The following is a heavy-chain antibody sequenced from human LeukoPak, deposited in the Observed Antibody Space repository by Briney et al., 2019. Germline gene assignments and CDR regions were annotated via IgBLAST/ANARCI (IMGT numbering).Heavy chain of an antibody. CDR2: LKGTGEK. D-gene: IGHD6-13*01. V-gene: IGHV3-23*01. CDR1: GFSFSSYA. CDR3: ARAAGPYYYYGMDV. Sequence: GGSLTLSCVASGFSFSSYAMSWVRQTPARGLEWVSSLKGTGEKYYADSVKGRFTISRENAKNSLYLQMNSLRAGDTAVYYCARAAGPYYYYGMDVWGQGTTVTVSS. J-gene: IGHJ6*02.